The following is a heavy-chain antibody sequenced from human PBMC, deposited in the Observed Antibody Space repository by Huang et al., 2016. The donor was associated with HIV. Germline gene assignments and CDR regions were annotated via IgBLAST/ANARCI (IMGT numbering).Heavy chain of an antibody. Sequence: QVQLVESGGGVVQPGRSLRLSCAASRFTFSNYAMHWVRQAPGKGLEWVAVIADDGSNKYYADSVKGRFTISRDNSKNTLYLQMNSLRAEDTAVYYCARDLWLRDLYYYYYMDVWGKGTTVTVSS. V-gene: IGHV3-30-3*01. CDR2: IADDGSNK. D-gene: IGHD5-12*01. J-gene: IGHJ6*03. CDR3: ARDLWLRDLYYYYYMDV. CDR1: RFTFSNYA.